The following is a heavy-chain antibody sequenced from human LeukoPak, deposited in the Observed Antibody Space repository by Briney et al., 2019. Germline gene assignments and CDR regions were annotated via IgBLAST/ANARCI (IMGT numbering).Heavy chain of an antibody. CDR1: GFSFSYYA. CDR3: ASSWGSAIDF. V-gene: IGHV3-7*01. J-gene: IGHJ4*02. Sequence: GGSLRLSCAASGFSFSYYAMYWVRQAPGKGLEWVANIKQDGSEIYYVDSVKGRFTVSTDNAKNSLYLQMNSLRVEDTAVYYCASSWGSAIDFWGQGTLVTVSS. CDR2: IKQDGSEI. D-gene: IGHD3-16*01.